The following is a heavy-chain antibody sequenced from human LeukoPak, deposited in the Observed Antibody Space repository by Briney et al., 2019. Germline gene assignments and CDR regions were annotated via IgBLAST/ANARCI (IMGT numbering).Heavy chain of an antibody. CDR3: ARVESGSPAEYFQH. D-gene: IGHD1-26*01. CDR2: ISSSGSTI. J-gene: IGHJ1*01. Sequence: GGSLRLSCAASGFTFSDYYMSWIRQAPGKGLEWVSYISSSGSTIYYADSVKGRFTISRDNAKNSLYLQMNSLRAEDTAVYYCARVESGSPAEYFQHWGQGTLVTVSS. CDR1: GFTFSDYY. V-gene: IGHV3-11*04.